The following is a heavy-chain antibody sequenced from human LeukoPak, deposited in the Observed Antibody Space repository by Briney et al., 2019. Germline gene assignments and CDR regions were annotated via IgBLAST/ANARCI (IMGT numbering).Heavy chain of an antibody. CDR3: ARGVNYYGSGSYLRFDY. CDR1: GGSMSSYY. Sequence: SETLSLTCTVAGGSMSSYYWNWIRQPPGKGLEWIGYFHYSGSTNYNPSLKSRVTISVDTSKNQFSLKLSSVTAADTAVYYCARGVNYYGSGSYLRFDYWGQGTLVTVSS. D-gene: IGHD3-10*01. CDR2: FHYSGST. J-gene: IGHJ4*02. V-gene: IGHV4-59*01.